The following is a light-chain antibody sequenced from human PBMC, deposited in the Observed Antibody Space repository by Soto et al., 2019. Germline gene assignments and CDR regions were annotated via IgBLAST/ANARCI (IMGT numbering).Light chain of an antibody. CDR1: QSVSTSY. Sequence: EIVLTQSPGTLSLSPGERATLSCRASQSVSTSYLAWYQQKTGQAPRLLIYGVSSRATDIPDRFSGSGSGTDFTLTISRLEPEDFAVYYCQQCGSSPWTFGQGTKVDI. CDR3: QQCGSSPWT. CDR2: GVS. J-gene: IGKJ1*01. V-gene: IGKV3-20*01.